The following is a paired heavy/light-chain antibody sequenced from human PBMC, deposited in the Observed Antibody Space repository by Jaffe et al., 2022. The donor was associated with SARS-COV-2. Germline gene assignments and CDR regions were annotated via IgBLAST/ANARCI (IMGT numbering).Light chain of an antibody. Sequence: EIVLTQSPGTLSLSPGERATLSCRASQSISRNYLAWYQQKPGQAPRLLVFATSNRATGIPDRFSGSGSGTDFTLTVSRLEPEDFAVYYCQISGGTPRTFGQGTRLEIK. V-gene: IGKV3-20*01. J-gene: IGKJ2*01. CDR2: ATS. CDR1: QSISRNY. CDR3: QISGGTPRT.
Heavy chain of an antibody. CDR2: MNPDSTNP. Sequence: QVQLVQSGAEVKKPGASVRVSCKASGYSFTAYDIIWVRQAPGQGLEWMGWMNPDSTNPGYGQKFRGRVTMTRDPSITTAYMELDYLSSDDTAVYYCARAVRNDLLPDNWGQGTLVTVSS. CDR3: ARAVRNDLLPDN. V-gene: IGHV1-8*01. CDR1: GYSFTAYD. J-gene: IGHJ4*02. D-gene: IGHD1-26*01.